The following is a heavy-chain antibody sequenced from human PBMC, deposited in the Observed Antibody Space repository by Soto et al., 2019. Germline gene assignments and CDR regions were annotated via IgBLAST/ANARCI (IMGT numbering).Heavy chain of an antibody. CDR3: AKCLQVNWNYDAFHI. Sequence: LRLSCAASGFTFSSYSMSWVRQAPGKGLEWVSHITASGGATYYADSVKGRFTISRDISRNTLYLQMNSLRAEDTALYYCAKCLQVNWNYDAFHIWGQGTMVTVSS. CDR1: GFTFSSYS. V-gene: IGHV3-23*01. D-gene: IGHD1-7*01. J-gene: IGHJ3*02. CDR2: ITASGGAT.